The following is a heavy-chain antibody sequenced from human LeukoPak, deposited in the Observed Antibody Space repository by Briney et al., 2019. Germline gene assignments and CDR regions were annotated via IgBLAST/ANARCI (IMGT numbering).Heavy chain of an antibody. V-gene: IGHV3-7*01. Sequence: GGSLTLSCAASGFTFSSYVMSWLRQAPGKGLEWVANIKQDGCEKYYVHSVKGRFTISRDNAKNSLYLQMNSLRAEDTAVYYCARVHYDSSGYYEGRSFWFDPWGQGTLVTVSS. CDR1: GFTFSSYV. CDR2: IKQDGCEK. D-gene: IGHD3-22*01. J-gene: IGHJ5*02. CDR3: ARVHYDSSGYYEGRSFWFDP.